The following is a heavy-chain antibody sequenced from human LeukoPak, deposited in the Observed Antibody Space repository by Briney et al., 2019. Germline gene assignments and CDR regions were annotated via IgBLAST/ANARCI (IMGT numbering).Heavy chain of an antibody. D-gene: IGHD5-12*01. Sequence: PGGSLRLSCAVSGFPLSSYAMSWVRQAPGKGLEWVSATSSSDAGTYYADSVRGRFTISRDNSKNSLYLQMNSLTAEDTAIYYCAREMGGYPCDYWGQGTLVTVSS. CDR2: TSSSDAGT. CDR1: GFPLSSYA. CDR3: AREMGGYPCDY. V-gene: IGHV3-23*01. J-gene: IGHJ4*02.